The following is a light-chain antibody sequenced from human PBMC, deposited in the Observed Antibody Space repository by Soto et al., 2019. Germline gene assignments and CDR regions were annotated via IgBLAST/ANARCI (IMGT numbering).Light chain of an antibody. CDR2: SAS. J-gene: IGKJ1*01. CDR3: QQYHNWLWT. CDR1: QSISTD. Sequence: EIVMTQSPDTLYVSPGESATLSCRASQSISTDLGWFQQKPGQAPRLLIYSASIRATGIPARFSGSGSGTEFTLTISSLQSEDFAVYYCQQYHNWLWTFGQGTKVEIK. V-gene: IGKV3-15*01.